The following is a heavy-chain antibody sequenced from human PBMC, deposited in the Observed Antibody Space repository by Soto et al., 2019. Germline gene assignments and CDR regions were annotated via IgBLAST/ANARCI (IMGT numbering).Heavy chain of an antibody. CDR1: GYTFTGYY. J-gene: IGHJ6*02. CDR2: INPNSGGT. D-gene: IGHD3-16*02. CDR3: ARVHHRPFGVVIVIPSTNYYYYGMDV. V-gene: IGHV1-2*02. Sequence: ASVKVSCKASGYTFTGYYMHWVRQAPGQGLEWMGWINPNSGGTNYAQKFQGRVTMTRDTSISTAYMELSRLRSDDTAVYYCARVHHRPFGVVIVIPSTNYYYYGMDVWGQGTTVTVS.